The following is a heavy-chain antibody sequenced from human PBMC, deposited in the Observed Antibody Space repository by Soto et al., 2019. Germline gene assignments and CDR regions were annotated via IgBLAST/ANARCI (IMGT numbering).Heavy chain of an antibody. CDR2: VTGDGHTI. CDR1: GFTFANSW. CDR3: ATAEVDY. V-gene: IGHV3-74*01. Sequence: EVQLVESGGGLVQPGGSLRLSCAASGFTFANSWMHWIRQAPGKGPEWVSRVTGDGHTIQYADSVKGRFTVSRDNAKNTLYLQMNSLRAEDTAVYYCATAEVDYWGPGTLVTVSS. J-gene: IGHJ4*02.